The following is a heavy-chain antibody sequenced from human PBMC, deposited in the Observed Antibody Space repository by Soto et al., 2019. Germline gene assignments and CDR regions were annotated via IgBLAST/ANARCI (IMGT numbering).Heavy chain of an antibody. Sequence: SETLSLTCTVSGGSISSSSYYWGWIRQPPGKGLEWIGSIYYSGSTYYNPSLKSRVTISVDTSKNQFSLKLSSVTAADTAVYYCARLQSIAARPIGGATLIDYWGQGTLVTVSS. V-gene: IGHV4-39*01. J-gene: IGHJ4*02. CDR2: IYYSGST. CDR1: GGSISSSSYY. D-gene: IGHD6-6*01. CDR3: ARLQSIAARPIGGATLIDY.